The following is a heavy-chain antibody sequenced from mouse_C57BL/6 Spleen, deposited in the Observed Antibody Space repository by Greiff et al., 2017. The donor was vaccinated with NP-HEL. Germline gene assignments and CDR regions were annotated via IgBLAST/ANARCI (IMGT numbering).Heavy chain of an antibody. V-gene: IGHV1-59*01. J-gene: IGHJ2*01. CDR2: IDPSDSYT. CDR1: GYTFTSYW. CDR3: ARGDDYDL. D-gene: IGHD2-4*01. Sequence: QVQLQQPGAELVRPGTSVKLSCKASGYTFTSYWMHWVKQRPGQGLEWIGVIDPSDSYTNYNQKFKGKATLTVDTSSSTAYMQLSSLTSEDSAVYYCARGDDYDLWGQGTTLTVSS.